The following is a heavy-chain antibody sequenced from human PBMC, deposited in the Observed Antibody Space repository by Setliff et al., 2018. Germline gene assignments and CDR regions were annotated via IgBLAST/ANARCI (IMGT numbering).Heavy chain of an antibody. CDR2: ISSRSDII. J-gene: IGHJ4*02. Sequence: GGSLRLSCAASGFTFSTYSMNWVRQAPGKGLEWVSYISSRSDIIYYADSVKGRFTISRDNSKNTLYLQMNSLRAEDTAVYYCASIAVAGTGYWGQGTLVTVSS. V-gene: IGHV3-48*01. CDR1: GFTFSTYS. CDR3: ASIAVAGTGY. D-gene: IGHD6-19*01.